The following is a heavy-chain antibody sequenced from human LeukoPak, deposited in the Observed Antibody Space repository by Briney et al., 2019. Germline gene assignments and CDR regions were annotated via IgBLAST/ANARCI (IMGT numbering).Heavy chain of an antibody. CDR2: INTVATYI. CDR3: ARLRRNGDSGGFYYYYDY. V-gene: IGHV3-21*01. CDR1: GFTFTSFS. J-gene: IGHJ4*02. Sequence: GGSLRLSCAASGFTFTSFSFNWVRQAPGKGLEWVSSINTVATYIYYADSVRGRFTISRDKAKNSVYLQMDSLRAEDTGVYYCARLRRNGDSGGFYYYYDYWGPGTLVTVSS. D-gene: IGHD3-22*01.